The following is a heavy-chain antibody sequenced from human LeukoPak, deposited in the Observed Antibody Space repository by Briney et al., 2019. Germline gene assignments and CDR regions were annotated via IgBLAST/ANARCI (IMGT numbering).Heavy chain of an antibody. CDR1: GYTFTGYY. D-gene: IGHD3-3*01. CDR2: INPNSGGT. J-gene: IGHJ4*02. V-gene: IGHV1-2*02. CDR3: ARVRYTVLRPDY. Sequence: ASVKVSCKASGYTFTGYYMHWVRQAPGQGLEWMGWINPNSGGTNYAQKFQGRVTMSRDTCISTAYMELSRLRSEDTAVYYCARVRYTVLRPDYWGQGTLVTVSS.